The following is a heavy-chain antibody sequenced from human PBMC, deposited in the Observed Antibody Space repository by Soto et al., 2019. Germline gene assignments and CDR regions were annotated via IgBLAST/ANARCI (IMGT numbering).Heavy chain of an antibody. Sequence: PGGSLSLSCAASGFTFSSYAMHWVRQAPGKGLERISYISSSGSTAYYASSVEGRFTISRDNANHSVYLQMDSLRAEDTALYYCTRAAWFPYLSFYWGQGALVTVSS. V-gene: IGHV3-48*03. D-gene: IGHD3-10*01. CDR3: TRAAWFPYLSFY. CDR2: ISSSGSTA. J-gene: IGHJ4*02. CDR1: GFTFSSYA.